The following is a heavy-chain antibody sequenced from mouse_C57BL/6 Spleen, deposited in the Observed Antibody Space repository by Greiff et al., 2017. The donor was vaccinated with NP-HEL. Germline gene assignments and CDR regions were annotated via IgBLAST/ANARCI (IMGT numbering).Heavy chain of an antibody. V-gene: IGHV1-42*01. CDR2: INPSTGGT. Sequence: EVQLQQSGPELVKPGASVKISCKASGYSFTGYYMNWVKQSPEKSLEWIGEINPSTGGTTYNQKFKAKATLTVDKSSSTAYMQLKSLTSEDSAVYYCAKGGSKDAMDYWGQGTSVTVSS. D-gene: IGHD1-3*01. CDR3: AKGGSKDAMDY. J-gene: IGHJ4*01. CDR1: GYSFTGYY.